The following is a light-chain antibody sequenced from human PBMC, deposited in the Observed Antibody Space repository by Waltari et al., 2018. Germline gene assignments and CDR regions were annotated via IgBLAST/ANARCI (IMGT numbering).Light chain of an antibody. CDR3: SPYAASTTF. CDR1: SSDIGSSIL. V-gene: IGLV2-23*02. J-gene: IGLJ2*01. CDR2: DVN. Sequence: QSALTQPASVSGSPGQSITLSCTGTSSDIGSSILVSWYQQHPGKAPRLMIYDVNRRPSVVSDRFSGSKSCNTASLTISVLQAEDEADYYCSPYAASTTFFGGGTKVTVL.